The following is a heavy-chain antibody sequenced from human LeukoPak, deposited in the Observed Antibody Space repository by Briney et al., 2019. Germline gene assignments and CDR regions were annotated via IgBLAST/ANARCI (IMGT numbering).Heavy chain of an antibody. J-gene: IGHJ4*02. CDR3: ARERRNNCSSTSCYTKFDY. CDR2: INHSGST. CDR1: GGSFSGYY. V-gene: IGHV4-34*01. D-gene: IGHD2-2*02. Sequence: SETLSLTCAVYGGSFSGYYWSWIRQPPGKGLEWIGEINHSGSTNYNPSLKSRVTISVDTSKNQLSLKLSSVTAADTAVYYCARERRNNCSSTSCYTKFDYWGQGTLVTVSS.